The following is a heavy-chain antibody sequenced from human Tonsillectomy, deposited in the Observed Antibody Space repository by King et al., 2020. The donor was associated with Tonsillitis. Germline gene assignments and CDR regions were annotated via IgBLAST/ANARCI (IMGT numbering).Heavy chain of an antibody. J-gene: IGHJ4*02. D-gene: IGHD2-2*01. CDR1: GFTFSSYW. CDR2: IKQDGREK. V-gene: IGHV3-7*01. CDR3: ARYNIDIVVVPAAAFDY. Sequence: QLVQSGGGLVQPGGSLRLSCAASGFTFSSYWMSWVRQAPGKGLEWVANIKQDGREKYYVDSVKGRFTISRDNAKNSLYLQMNSLRAEDTAVYYCARYNIDIVVVPAAAFDYWGQGTLVTVSS.